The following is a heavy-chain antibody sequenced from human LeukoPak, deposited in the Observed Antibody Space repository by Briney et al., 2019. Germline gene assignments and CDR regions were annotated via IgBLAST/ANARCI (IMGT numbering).Heavy chain of an antibody. V-gene: IGHV3-23*01. J-gene: IGHJ3*02. CDR3: AKGDAYYDSSCHLAPYAFDI. Sequence: GGSLRLSCAASGFTFSSYAMSWVRQAPGKGLEWVSAISGSGGSTYYADSVKGRFTISRDNSKNTLYLQMNSLRAEDTAVYYCAKGDAYYDSSCHLAPYAFDIWGQGTMVTVSS. D-gene: IGHD3-22*01. CDR1: GFTFSSYA. CDR2: ISGSGGST.